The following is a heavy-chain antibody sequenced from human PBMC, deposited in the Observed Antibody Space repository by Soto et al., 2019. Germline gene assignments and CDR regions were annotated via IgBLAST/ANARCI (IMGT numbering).Heavy chain of an antibody. Sequence: QVQLQESGPGLVKPSQTLSLTCTVSGGSIKNSGYYWSWIRQHPEKGLEWIGYISYSGSTDYAPSLKSCVNRSVDTSKNQFLLNLTSVTAADTAVYYCGRDAVTKRDFYYYGMDVWGRGTTVTVSS. CDR1: GGSIKNSGYY. V-gene: IGHV4-31*03. D-gene: IGHD4-4*01. CDR2: ISYSGST. J-gene: IGHJ6*02. CDR3: GRDAVTKRDFYYYGMDV.